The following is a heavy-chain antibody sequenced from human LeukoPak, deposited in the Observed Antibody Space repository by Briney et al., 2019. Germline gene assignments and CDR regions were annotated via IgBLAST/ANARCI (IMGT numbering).Heavy chain of an antibody. D-gene: IGHD6-13*01. Sequence: SVKVSCKASGGTFSSYAISWVRQAPGQGLEWMGRIIPILGIANYAQKFQGRVTITADKSTSTAYMELSSLRSEDTAVYYCARDYYSSSWYSPFDYWGQGTLVTVSS. CDR1: GGTFSSYA. V-gene: IGHV1-69*04. J-gene: IGHJ4*02. CDR2: IIPILGIA. CDR3: ARDYYSSSWYSPFDY.